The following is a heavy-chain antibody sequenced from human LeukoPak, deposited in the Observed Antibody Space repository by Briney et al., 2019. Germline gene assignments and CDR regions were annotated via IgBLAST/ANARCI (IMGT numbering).Heavy chain of an antibody. J-gene: IGHJ4*02. CDR1: GFTFSTYA. Sequence: GGSLRLSCAASGFTFSTYAMHWVRQAPGKGLEWVAVISYDGSNKYYADSVKGRFTISRDNSKNTLYLQMNSLRAEDTAVYYCAKEGYSYGYSDYWGQGTLVTVSS. CDR2: ISYDGSNK. CDR3: AKEGYSYGYSDY. V-gene: IGHV3-30*04. D-gene: IGHD5-18*01.